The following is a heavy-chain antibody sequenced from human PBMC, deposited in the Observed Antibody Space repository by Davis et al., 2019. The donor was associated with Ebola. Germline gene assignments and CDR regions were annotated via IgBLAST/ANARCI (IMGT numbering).Heavy chain of an antibody. Sequence: MPGGSLRLSCTVSGGSISDYYWSWIRQSPGKGLEWIGNIFYSGSSSYSGSTNYHSSLKSRIFISVDTSKNQFSLKLNSVTAADTAVYYCVRPGGPLKWYFDLWGRGTLVTVSS. CDR2: IFYSGSS. CDR1: GGSISDYY. V-gene: IGHV4-59*12. CDR3: VRPGGPLKWYFDL. J-gene: IGHJ2*01. D-gene: IGHD3-16*01.